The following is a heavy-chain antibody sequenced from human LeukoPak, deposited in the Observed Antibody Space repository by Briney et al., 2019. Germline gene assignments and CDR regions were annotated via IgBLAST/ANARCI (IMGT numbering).Heavy chain of an antibody. CDR1: GYTLTELS. CDR3: ATAVAAAGLYNWFDP. D-gene: IGHD6-13*01. J-gene: IGHJ5*02. V-gene: IGHV1-24*01. Sequence: ASVKVSCKVSGYTLTELSMHWVRQAPGKGLEWMGGFDPEDGETIYAQKFQGRVTMTEDTSTDTAYMELSSLRSEDTAVYYCATAVAAAGLYNWFDPWGRGTLVTVSS. CDR2: FDPEDGET.